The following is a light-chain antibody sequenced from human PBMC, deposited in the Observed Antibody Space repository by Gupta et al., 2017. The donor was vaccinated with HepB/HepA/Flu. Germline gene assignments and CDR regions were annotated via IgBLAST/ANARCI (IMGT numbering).Light chain of an antibody. V-gene: IGLV3-21*04. CDR2: YDS. CDR1: SIGSKR. CDR3: QVWHNGGDVF. Sequence: SYELTQSPSVSVAPGQTAKITCGGDSIGSKRVHWYQQKAGQAPVLVMYYDSDRPSGIPERFAGSNPGKTATLTISRVEAGDEADYYCQVWHNGGDVFFGGGTKLTVL. J-gene: IGLJ2*01.